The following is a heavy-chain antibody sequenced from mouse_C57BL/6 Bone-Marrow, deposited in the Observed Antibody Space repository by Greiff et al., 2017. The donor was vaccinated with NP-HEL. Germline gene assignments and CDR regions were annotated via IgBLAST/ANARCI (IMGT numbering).Heavy chain of an antibody. V-gene: IGHV1-77*01. D-gene: IGHD3-2*02. J-gene: IGHJ4*01. CDR1: GYTFTDYY. CDR3: AREPDSSGYEGYAMDY. CDR2: IGPGSGST. Sequence: VQLQQSGAELVKPGASVKISCKASGYTFTDYYINWVKQRPGQGLEWIGKIGPGSGSTYYNEKFKGKATLTADKSSSTAYMQLSSLTSEDSAVYFCAREPDSSGYEGYAMDYWGQGTSVTVSS.